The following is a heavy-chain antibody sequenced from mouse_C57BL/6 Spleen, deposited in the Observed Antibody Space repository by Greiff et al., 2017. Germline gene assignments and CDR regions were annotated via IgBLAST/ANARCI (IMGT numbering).Heavy chain of an antibody. J-gene: IGHJ3*01. CDR1: GYSFTDYN. V-gene: IGHV1-39*01. D-gene: IGHD3-2*02. Sequence: VQLKESGPELVKPGASVKISCKASGYSFTDYNMNWVKQSNGKSLEWIGVINPNYGTTSYNQKFKGKATLTVDKSSSTAYMQLNSLTSEDSAVYYCAREETAQAPAWFAYWGQGTLVTVSA. CDR2: INPNYGTT. CDR3: AREETAQAPAWFAY.